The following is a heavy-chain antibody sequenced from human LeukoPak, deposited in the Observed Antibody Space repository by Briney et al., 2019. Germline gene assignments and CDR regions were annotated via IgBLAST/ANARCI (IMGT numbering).Heavy chain of an antibody. Sequence: SETLSLTCTVSGGSISSYYWSWIRHPPGKGLEWIGYIYYSGSTNYNPSLKSRVTISVDTSKNQFSLKLSSVTAADTAVYYCARLKGYSSGWYIDYWGQGTLVTVSS. J-gene: IGHJ4*02. CDR2: IYYSGST. D-gene: IGHD6-19*01. CDR1: GGSISSYY. CDR3: ARLKGYSSGWYIDY. V-gene: IGHV4-59*08.